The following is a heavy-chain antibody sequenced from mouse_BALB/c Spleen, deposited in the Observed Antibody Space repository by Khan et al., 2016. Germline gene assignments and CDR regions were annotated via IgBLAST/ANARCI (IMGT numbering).Heavy chain of an antibody. CDR2: INYSGNT. CDR1: GYSITSEYA. D-gene: IGHD2-4*01. Sequence: EVQLQESGPGLVKPSQSLSLTCTVTGYSITSEYAWNWIRHFPGNKLEMMGYINYSGNTRYNPYLKGRISITRDTSKNQFFLQLNSLTTEDTATYYCTRKDYYDYDPFPYWGQGTLVTVSA. J-gene: IGHJ3*01. V-gene: IGHV3-2*02. CDR3: TRKDYYDYDPFPY.